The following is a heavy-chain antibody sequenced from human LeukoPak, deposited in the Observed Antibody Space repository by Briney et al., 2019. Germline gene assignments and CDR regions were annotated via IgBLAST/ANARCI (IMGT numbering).Heavy chain of an antibody. J-gene: IGHJ4*02. CDR2: INHSGST. CDR3: ARGLIYDY. Sequence: PSETLSLTCAVYGGSFSGYYWSWIRQPPGKGLEWIGEINHSGSTNYNPSLKSRVTMSVDTSKNQFSLKLSSVTAADTAVYYCARGLIYDYWGQGTLVTVSS. V-gene: IGHV4-34*01. CDR1: GGSFSGYY.